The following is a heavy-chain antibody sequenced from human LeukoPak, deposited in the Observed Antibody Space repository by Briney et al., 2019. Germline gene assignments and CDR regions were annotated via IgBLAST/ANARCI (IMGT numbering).Heavy chain of an antibody. D-gene: IGHD3-10*01. CDR2: ISYSGST. J-gene: IGHJ4*02. Sequence: SETLSLTCTVSGGSISSYYWSWIRQPPGKGLEWIGYISYSGSTNYNPSLKSRVTISVDTFKNQFYLKLSSVTAADTAVYYCARAGRGVEPFDYWGQGTLVTVSS. CDR1: GGSISSYY. V-gene: IGHV4-59*12. CDR3: ARAGRGVEPFDY.